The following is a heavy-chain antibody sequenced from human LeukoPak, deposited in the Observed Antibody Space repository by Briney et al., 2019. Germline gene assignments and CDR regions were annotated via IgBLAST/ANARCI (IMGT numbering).Heavy chain of an antibody. V-gene: IGHV1-69*06. Sequence: SVKVSCKASGGTFSSYTISWVRQAPGQGLEWMGGIIPIFGTAIYAQKFQGRVAITADKSTITAYMELSSLRSEDTAVYYCARVGPYFDYWGQGTLVTVSS. J-gene: IGHJ4*02. CDR1: GGTFSSYT. CDR2: IIPIFGTA. CDR3: ARVGPYFDY.